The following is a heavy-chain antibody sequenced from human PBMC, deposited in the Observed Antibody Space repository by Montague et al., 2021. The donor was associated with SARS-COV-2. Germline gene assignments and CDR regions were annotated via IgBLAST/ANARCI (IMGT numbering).Heavy chain of an antibody. J-gene: IGHJ5*02. CDR1: GGSTASHY. CDR2: IYYSGST. V-gene: IGHV4-59*04. D-gene: IGHD1-1*01. CDR3: ARRLRGLEPPFDP. Sequence: SETLSLTCTVSGGSTASHYWNWIRQSPGMGLEWIGNIYYSGSTMYNPSLKSRVTMSVDTSKNQFSLHLNLVTAAATAVYYCARRLRGLEPPFDPWGQGTLVTVSS.